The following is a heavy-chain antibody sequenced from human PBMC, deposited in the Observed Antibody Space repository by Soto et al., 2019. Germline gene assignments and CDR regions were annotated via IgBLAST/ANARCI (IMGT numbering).Heavy chain of an antibody. V-gene: IGHV2-5*02. CDR1: GFSLSTSGVG. D-gene: IGHD7-27*01. CDR3: AHSRETGDPYYYYGMDV. Sequence: QITLKESGPPLVKPTQTLTLTCTFSGFSLSTSGVGVGWIRQPPGKALEWLALIYWDDDKRYSPSLKSRLTITKDTSKNQVVLTMTNMDPVDTATYYCAHSRETGDPYYYYGMDVWGQGTTVTVSS. J-gene: IGHJ6*02. CDR2: IYWDDDK.